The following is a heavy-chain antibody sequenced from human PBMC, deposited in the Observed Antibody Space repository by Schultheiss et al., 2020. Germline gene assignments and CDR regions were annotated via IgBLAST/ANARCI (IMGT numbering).Heavy chain of an antibody. CDR3: ASNLSPNGDDDYYYYGMDV. J-gene: IGHJ6*02. CDR2: IYYSGST. CDR1: GGSISSGGYY. V-gene: IGHV4-31*03. Sequence: SQTLSLTCTVSGGSISSGGYYWSWIRQHPGKGLEWIGYIYYSGSTYYNPSLKSRVTISVDTSKNQFSLKLSSVTAADTAVYYCASNLSPNGDDDYYYYGMDVWGQGTTVTVSS. D-gene: IGHD4-17*01.